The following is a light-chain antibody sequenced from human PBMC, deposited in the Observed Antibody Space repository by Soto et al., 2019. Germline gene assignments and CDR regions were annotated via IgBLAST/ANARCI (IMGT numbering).Light chain of an antibody. J-gene: IGKJ1*01. Sequence: DIVLTQSPGTLSLSPGERATLSCRSSQSVSSNYLAWYQQKPDQAPRLVIYDVSGRATGIPDRFSGSGAGTDFPLTISILAPEFSALYYCQQYGISPTFGQGTKVVIK. CDR1: QSVSSNY. V-gene: IGKV3-20*01. CDR2: DVS. CDR3: QQYGISPT.